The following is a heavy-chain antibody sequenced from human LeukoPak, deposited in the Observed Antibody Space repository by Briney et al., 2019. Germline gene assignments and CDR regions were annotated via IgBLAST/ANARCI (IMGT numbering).Heavy chain of an antibody. Sequence: GGSLRLSCAASGFSFSNHGMHWVRQAPGKGLEWVSSISSSGAYIYYADSVKGRFTISRDNAKNSLYLQMNSLRAEDTAVYYCARDLHPFGLYYYDSSCCFDAFDIWGQGTMVTVSS. V-gene: IGHV3-21*01. CDR1: GFSFSNHG. D-gene: IGHD3-22*01. CDR3: ARDLHPFGLYYYDSSCCFDAFDI. J-gene: IGHJ3*02. CDR2: ISSSGAYI.